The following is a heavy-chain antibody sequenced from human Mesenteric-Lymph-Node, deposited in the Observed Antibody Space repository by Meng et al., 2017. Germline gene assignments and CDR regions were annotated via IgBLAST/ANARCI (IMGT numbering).Heavy chain of an antibody. D-gene: IGHD5-12*01. Sequence: GESLKISCAASGFTFSNYAMTWVRQAPGKGLEWVSAISGSDDSTYYADSVKGRFTISRDKSKNTLFLQMNGLRVEDTAMYYCARGPNVDIVATIELYYYYGMDVWGQGTTVTVSS. CDR3: ARGPNVDIVATIELYYYYGMDV. J-gene: IGHJ6*02. CDR1: GFTFSNYA. CDR2: ISGSDDST. V-gene: IGHV3-23*01.